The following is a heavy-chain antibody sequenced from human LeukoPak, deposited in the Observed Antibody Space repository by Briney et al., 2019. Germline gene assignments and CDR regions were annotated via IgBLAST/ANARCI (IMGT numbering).Heavy chain of an antibody. J-gene: IGHJ3*02. CDR1: GGTFSSYA. CDR3: ARATYYYDSSGHNDAFDI. D-gene: IGHD3-22*01. Sequence: GASVKVSCKASGGTFSSYAISWVRQAPGQGLEWMGGIIPIFGTANYAQKFQGRVTITADESTSTAYMELSSLRSEDTAVYYRARATYYYDSSGHNDAFDIWGQGTMVTVSS. CDR2: IIPIFGTA. V-gene: IGHV1-69*13.